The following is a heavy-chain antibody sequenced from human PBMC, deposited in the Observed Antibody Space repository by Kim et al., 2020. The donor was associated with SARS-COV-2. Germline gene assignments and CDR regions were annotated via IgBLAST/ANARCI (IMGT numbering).Heavy chain of an antibody. CDR3: ARGVSPNGGYDY. Sequence: GGSLRLFCAASGFTFSDYYMSWIRQAPGKGLEWVSYISSSSSYTNYADSVKGRFTISRDNAKNSLYLQMNSLRAEDTAVYYCARGVSPNGGYDYWGQGTLVTVSS. D-gene: IGHD3-16*01. V-gene: IGHV3-11*06. CDR1: GFTFSDYY. J-gene: IGHJ4*02. CDR2: ISSSSSYT.